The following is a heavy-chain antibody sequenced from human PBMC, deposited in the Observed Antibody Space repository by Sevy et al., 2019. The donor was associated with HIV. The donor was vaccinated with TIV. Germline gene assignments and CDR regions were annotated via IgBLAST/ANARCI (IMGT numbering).Heavy chain of an antibody. V-gene: IGHV4-4*07. D-gene: IGHD3-3*01. Sequence: SETLSLTCTVSGGSISSYYWSWIRQPAGKGLEWIGRIYTSGSTNYNPSLKSRVTMSVDTSKNQFSLKLSSVTAADTAVYYCVRETERKYYDFWSGYIYYYGMDVWGQGTTVTVSS. CDR2: IYTSGST. J-gene: IGHJ6*02. CDR1: GGSISSYY. CDR3: VRETERKYYDFWSGYIYYYGMDV.